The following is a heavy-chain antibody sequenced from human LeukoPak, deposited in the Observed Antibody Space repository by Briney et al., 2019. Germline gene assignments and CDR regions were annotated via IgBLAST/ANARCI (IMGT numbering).Heavy chain of an antibody. V-gene: IGHV3-23*01. CDR1: GFTFSTYA. CDR2: ITGSGDGT. D-gene: IGHD1-26*01. J-gene: IGHJ3*02. Sequence: GGSLRLSCAASGFTFSTYAMTWVRQAPGKGLEWVSSITGSGDGTSASDSVRGRFSISRDNSKNTLYLQMNSLRAEDTAVYYCANVLREKYAFDIWGQGTMVTVSS. CDR3: ANVLREKYAFDI.